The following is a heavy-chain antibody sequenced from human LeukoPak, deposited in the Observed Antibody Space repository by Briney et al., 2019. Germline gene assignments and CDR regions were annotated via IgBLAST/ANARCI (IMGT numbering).Heavy chain of an antibody. Sequence: ASVKVSCKASGYTFTSYGISWVRQAPGQGLEWMGWISAYNGNTNYAQKLQGRVTMTTDTSTSTAYMELRSLRSDATAVYYCARDVVGYCSGGSSSRLVYYSYGMDVWGQGTTVTVSS. V-gene: IGHV1-18*01. CDR3: ARDVVGYCSGGSSSRLVYYSYGMDV. CDR2: ISAYNGNT. J-gene: IGHJ6*02. D-gene: IGHD2-15*01. CDR1: GYTFTSYG.